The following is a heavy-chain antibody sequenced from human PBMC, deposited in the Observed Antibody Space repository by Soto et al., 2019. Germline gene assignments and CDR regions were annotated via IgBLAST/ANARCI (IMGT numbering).Heavy chain of an antibody. V-gene: IGHV4-59*01. CDR3: ARESVVVAGLDY. CDR1: GGSISSYY. Sequence: SETLSLTCTVSGGSISSYYWSWIRQPPGKGLEWIGYIYYSGSTNYNPSLKSRVTISVDTSKNQFSLKLSSVTAADTAVYYCARESVVVAGLDYWGQGTLVTVSS. J-gene: IGHJ4*02. CDR2: IYYSGST. D-gene: IGHD6-19*01.